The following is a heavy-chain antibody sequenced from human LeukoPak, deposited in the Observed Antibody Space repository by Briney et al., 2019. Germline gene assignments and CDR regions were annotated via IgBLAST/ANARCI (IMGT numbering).Heavy chain of an antibody. V-gene: IGHV3-74*01. J-gene: IGHJ4*02. Sequence: GGSLRLSCAASGFPFSSYAMYWVRQAPGKGLVWVSRVHDDGNNIGYADSVRGRFTISRDNAKNTLYLQMNSLRPEDTAVYYCARARVGDPTDYWGQGTLVTVSS. D-gene: IGHD1-26*01. CDR1: GFPFSSYA. CDR3: ARARVGDPTDY. CDR2: VHDDGNNI.